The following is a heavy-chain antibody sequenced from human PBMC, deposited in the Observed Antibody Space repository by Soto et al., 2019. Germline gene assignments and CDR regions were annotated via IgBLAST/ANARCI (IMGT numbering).Heavy chain of an antibody. CDR2: IKEDESDK. CDR1: GFTFSSYA. CDR3: ARPFGYCSGGSCYPFNY. Sequence: HPGGSLRLSCAASGFTFSSYAMHWVRQAPGKGLEWVANIKEDESDKYYVDSVKGRFTISRDNAKNTLYLQMNSLRAEDTAVYYCARPFGYCSGGSCYPFNYWGQGTQVTVSS. D-gene: IGHD2-15*01. V-gene: IGHV3-7*01. J-gene: IGHJ4*02.